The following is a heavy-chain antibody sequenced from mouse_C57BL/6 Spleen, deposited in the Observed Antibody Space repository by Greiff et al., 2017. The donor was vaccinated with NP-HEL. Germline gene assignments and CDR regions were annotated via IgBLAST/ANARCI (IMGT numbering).Heavy chain of an antibody. CDR3: TFTTVVAKGFAY. J-gene: IGHJ3*01. D-gene: IGHD1-1*01. CDR2: ISSGGDYI. CDR1: GFTFSSYA. Sequence: EVMLVESGEGLVKPGGSLKLSCAASGFTFSSYAMSWVRQTPEQRLEWVAYISSGGDYIYYADTVKGRFTISRDNARNTLYLQMSSLKSEDTAMYYCTFTTVVAKGFAYWGQGTLVTVSA. V-gene: IGHV5-9-1*02.